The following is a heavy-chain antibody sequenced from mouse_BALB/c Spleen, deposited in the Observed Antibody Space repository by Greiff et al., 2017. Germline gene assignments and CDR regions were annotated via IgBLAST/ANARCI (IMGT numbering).Heavy chain of an antibody. D-gene: IGHD3-2*01. CDR2: INPNNGGT. J-gene: IGHJ3*01. Sequence: EVKLQQSGPELVKPGASVKIPCKASGYTFTDYNMDWVKQSHGKSLEWIGDINPNNGGTIYNQKFKGKATLTVDKSSSTAYMELRSLTSEDTAVYYCASRQLGRAWFAYWGQGTLVTVSA. V-gene: IGHV1-18*01. CDR1: GYTFTDYN. CDR3: ASRQLGRAWFAY.